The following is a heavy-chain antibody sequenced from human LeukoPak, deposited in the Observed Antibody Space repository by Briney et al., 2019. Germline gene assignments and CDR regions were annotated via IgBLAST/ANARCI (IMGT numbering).Heavy chain of an antibody. CDR1: GGSFSGYY. CDR2: INHSGST. J-gene: IGHJ6*02. Sequence: SETLSLTCAVHGGSFSGYYWSWIRQPPGKGLEWIGEINHSGSTNYNPSLKSRVTMSVDTSKNQFSLKLSSVTAADTAVYYCARVRLRLGYYYDVYGMDVWGQGTTVTVSS. V-gene: IGHV4-34*01. D-gene: IGHD3-22*01. CDR3: ARVRLRLGYYYDVYGMDV.